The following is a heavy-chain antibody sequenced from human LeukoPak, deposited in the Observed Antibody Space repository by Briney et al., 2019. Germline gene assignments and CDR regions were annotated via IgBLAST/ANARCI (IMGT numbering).Heavy chain of an antibody. CDR1: GGSNHSGNYY. D-gene: IGHD3-3*01. J-gene: IGHJ6*03. V-gene: IGHV4-61*02. Sequence: SETLSLTCTVSGGSNHSGNYYWTSIRQPAGKGLEWIGRFFATGSTSSSHNPSLSGRASISVDTTKNQFSLELNSVTAADSAVYFCARGCVSPIFYDYMDFWCKGTTVTVSS. CDR3: ARGCVSPIFYDYMDF. CDR2: FFATGST.